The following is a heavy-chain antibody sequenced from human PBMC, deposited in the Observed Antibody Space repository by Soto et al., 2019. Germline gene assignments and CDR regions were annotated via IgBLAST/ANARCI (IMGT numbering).Heavy chain of an antibody. V-gene: IGHV4-59*01. CDR2: IYYSGST. D-gene: IGHD5-18*01. CDR3: ERDREYSYDFDY. CDR1: GVSISSYY. Sequence: SETLSLTCTVSGVSISSYYWSWIRQPPGKGLEWIGYIYYSGSTNYNPSLKSRVTISVDTSKNQFSLKLSSVTAADTAVYYCERDREYSYDFDYWGQGTLVTVSS. J-gene: IGHJ4*02.